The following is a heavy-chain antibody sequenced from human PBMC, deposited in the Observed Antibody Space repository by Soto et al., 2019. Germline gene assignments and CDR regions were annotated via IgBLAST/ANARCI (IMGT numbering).Heavy chain of an antibody. J-gene: IGHJ6*02. CDR2: INAGYGNT. CDR1: GYTFTRYA. CDR3: ARSVIGYYYGMDV. Sequence: QVQLVQSGAEVKKPGASVKVSCKASGYTFTRYAMHWVRQAPGQRLEWMGWINAGYGNTKYSQKFQGRVTITRDTSASTAYRALSSLRSEDTAVYYCARSVIGYYYGMDVWGQGTTVTVSS. V-gene: IGHV1-3*01. D-gene: IGHD3-10*01.